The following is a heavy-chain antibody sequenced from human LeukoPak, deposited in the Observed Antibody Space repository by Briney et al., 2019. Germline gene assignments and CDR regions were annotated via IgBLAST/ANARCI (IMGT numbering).Heavy chain of an antibody. CDR2: IYYSGST. V-gene: IGHV4-59*01. CDR1: GGPISSYY. J-gene: IGHJ6*02. CDR3: ARNSRYSDYYYYGMDV. Sequence: SETLSLTCTVSGGPISSYYWSWIRQPPGKGLEWIGYIYYSGSTNYNPSLKSRVTISVDTSKNQFSLKLSSVTAADTAVYYCARNSRYSDYYYYGMDVWGQGTTVTVSS. D-gene: IGHD5-12*01.